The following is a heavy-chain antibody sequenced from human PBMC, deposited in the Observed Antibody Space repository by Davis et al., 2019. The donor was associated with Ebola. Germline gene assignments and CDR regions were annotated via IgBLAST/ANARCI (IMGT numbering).Heavy chain of an antibody. D-gene: IGHD6-13*01. J-gene: IGHJ6*02. V-gene: IGHV3-33*01. CDR3: ARDGQQLAPYAMDV. CDR1: GFTFNHFA. Sequence: SGFTFNHFAMSWVRQAPGKGLEWVAQIWFDGSNKYYVDSVKGRFTISRDNSRNTVFLQMNSLRAEDTAVYFCARDGQQLAPYAMDVWGQGATVTVSS. CDR2: IWFDGSNK.